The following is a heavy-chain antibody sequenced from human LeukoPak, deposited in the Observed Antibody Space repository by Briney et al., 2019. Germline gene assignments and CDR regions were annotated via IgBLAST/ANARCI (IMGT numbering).Heavy chain of an antibody. V-gene: IGHV1-2*02. CDR1: GYTFTGYY. CDR3: ARPLYDFWSGYLYY. D-gene: IGHD3-3*01. Sequence: ASVKVSCKASGYTFTGYYMHWVRQAPGQGLEWMGWINPNSGGTHYAQKFQGRVTMTRDTSISTAYMELSRLRSDDTAVYYCARPLYDFWSGYLYYWGQGTLVTVSS. CDR2: INPNSGGT. J-gene: IGHJ4*02.